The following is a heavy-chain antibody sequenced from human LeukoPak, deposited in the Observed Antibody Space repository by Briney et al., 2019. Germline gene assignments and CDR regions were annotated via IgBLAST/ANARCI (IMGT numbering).Heavy chain of an antibody. CDR3: ARSLLKGGGYFDY. D-gene: IGHD2-15*01. Sequence: YWXGWGRQLPGKGLXWLGIIYPGDSDTRYSPSFQGQVTISADKSISTAYLQWSSLKASDTAMYYCARSLLKGGGYFDYWGQGTLSPSPQ. V-gene: IGHV5-51*01. CDR1: YW. J-gene: IGHJ4*02. CDR2: IYPGDSDT.